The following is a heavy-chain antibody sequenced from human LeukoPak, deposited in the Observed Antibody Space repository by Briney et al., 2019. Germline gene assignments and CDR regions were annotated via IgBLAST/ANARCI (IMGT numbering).Heavy chain of an antibody. CDR3: ARDYYDSSGFDY. V-gene: IGHV3-66*01. CDR1: GFTFDDYA. CDR2: IYSGGST. J-gene: IGHJ4*02. D-gene: IGHD3-22*01. Sequence: PGGSLRLSCAASGFTFDDYAMHWVRQAPGKGLEWVSVIYSGGSTYYADSVKGRFTISRDNSKNTLYLQMNSLRAEDTAVYYCARDYYDSSGFDYWGQGTLVTVSS.